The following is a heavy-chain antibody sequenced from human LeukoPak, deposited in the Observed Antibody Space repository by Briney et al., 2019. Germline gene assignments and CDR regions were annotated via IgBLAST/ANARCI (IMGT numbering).Heavy chain of an antibody. CDR1: GFAFNTFA. CDR2: ISYDGSDK. V-gene: IGHV3-30*04. D-gene: IGHD5-24*01. CDR3: ASEKWLQSYFDY. J-gene: IGHJ4*02. Sequence: GGPLRLSCAASGFAFNTFAMNWVRQAPGKGLEWVVVISYDGSDKYYADSVKGRFTISRDNSENTLYLQMNSLRPEDTAMYCCASEKWLQSYFDYWGQGTLVTVSS.